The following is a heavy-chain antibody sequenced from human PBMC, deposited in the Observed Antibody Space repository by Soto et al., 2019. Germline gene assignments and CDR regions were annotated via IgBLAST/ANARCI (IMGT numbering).Heavy chain of an antibody. V-gene: IGHV1-8*01. Sequence: GASVKVSCKASGYTFTSNDIKWGRQATGQGVEGMGWMNPNSGNTGYAQKFQGRVTMTRNTSISTAYMELSSLRSEDTAVYYCARVGCSGGSCYSYYYYMDVWGKGTTVTVSS. CDR1: GYTFTSND. D-gene: IGHD2-15*01. CDR2: MNPNSGNT. CDR3: ARVGCSGGSCYSYYYYMDV. J-gene: IGHJ6*03.